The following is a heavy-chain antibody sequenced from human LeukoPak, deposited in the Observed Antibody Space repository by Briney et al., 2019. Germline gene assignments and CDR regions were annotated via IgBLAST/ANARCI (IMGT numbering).Heavy chain of an antibody. V-gene: IGHV3-74*01. Sequence: GGSLRLSCAASGFTFSSDWMHWVRQAPGKGLVWVSRISSEGSSTIYADSVKGRFTISRDNAKNTLYLQMDSLRAEDTAVYYCARDRYNGGNSHAFDIWGQGTMVTVSS. CDR1: GFTFSSDW. D-gene: IGHD4-23*01. CDR2: ISSEGSST. J-gene: IGHJ3*02. CDR3: ARDRYNGGNSHAFDI.